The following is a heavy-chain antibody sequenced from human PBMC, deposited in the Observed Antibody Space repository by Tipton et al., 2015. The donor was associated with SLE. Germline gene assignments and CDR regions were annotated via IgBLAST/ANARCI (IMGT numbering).Heavy chain of an antibody. D-gene: IGHD5-24*01. J-gene: IGHJ6*02. CDR1: GSSISSAYY. V-gene: IGHV4-38-2*02. CDR2: FYHGGNT. CDR3: AREGRDGYNPLGMDV. Sequence: TLSLTCAVSGSSISSAYYWGWIRQPPGKGLEWVANFYHGGNTFYNPSLKSRVTISLDTPKNQFSLRLSSVTAADTAVYYCAREGRDGYNPLGMDVWGQGTTVTVSS.